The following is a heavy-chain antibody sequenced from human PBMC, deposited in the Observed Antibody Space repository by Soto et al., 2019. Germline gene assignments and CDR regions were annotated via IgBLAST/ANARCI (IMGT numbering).Heavy chain of an antibody. CDR3: AIDLWWYTH. J-gene: IGHJ4*02. V-gene: IGHV3-23*01. CDR2: ISGGGSGA. CDR1: GFTFSDHA. D-gene: IGHD2-15*01. Sequence: EVPLLESGGGLVQPGGSLRLSCTASGFTFSDHAMTWVRQAPGKGLEWLSGISGGGSGADYADSVKGRFTVSRANSDNTLFLQMDSLRVEDTAVYYCAIDLWWYTHWGQGTLVTVSS.